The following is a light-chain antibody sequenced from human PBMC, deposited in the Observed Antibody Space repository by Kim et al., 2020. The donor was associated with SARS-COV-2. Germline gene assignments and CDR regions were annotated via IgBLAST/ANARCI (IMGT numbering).Light chain of an antibody. J-gene: IGLJ3*02. CDR3: YSAADNNLV. Sequence: SVQPGPTARITCSGDVLAKKYARWFQQKPGQAPVLVIYKDSERPSGIPERFSGSSSGTTVTLTISGAQVEDEADYYCYSAADNNLVFGGGTQLTVL. CDR1: VLAKKY. V-gene: IGLV3-27*01. CDR2: KDS.